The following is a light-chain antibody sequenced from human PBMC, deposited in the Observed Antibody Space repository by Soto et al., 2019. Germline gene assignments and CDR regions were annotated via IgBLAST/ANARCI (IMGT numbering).Light chain of an antibody. CDR1: QSISSN. CDR2: GAS. Sequence: EIVMTQSPATLSVSPGERGTLSCRASQSISSNLTWYQQKPGQPPRLLVDGASTRATGIPARVRGRVCGTEFTLAISSLKCEDFAVYYCQQYIKWPSTFGQGTKVDIK. V-gene: IGKV3-15*01. J-gene: IGKJ1*01. CDR3: QQYIKWPST.